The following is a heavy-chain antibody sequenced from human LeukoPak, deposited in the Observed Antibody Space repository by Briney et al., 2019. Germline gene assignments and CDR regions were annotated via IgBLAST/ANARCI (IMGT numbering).Heavy chain of an antibody. CDR2: INWNGGST. Sequence: GGSLRLSCAASGFTFDDYGMSWVRQAPGKGLEWVSGINWNGGSTGYADSVKGRFTISRDNAKNSLYLQMNSLRAEDTALYYCAKAKYYYDSSGYCDWGQGTLVTVSS. V-gene: IGHV3-20*04. J-gene: IGHJ4*02. CDR3: AKAKYYYDSSGYCD. D-gene: IGHD3-22*01. CDR1: GFTFDDYG.